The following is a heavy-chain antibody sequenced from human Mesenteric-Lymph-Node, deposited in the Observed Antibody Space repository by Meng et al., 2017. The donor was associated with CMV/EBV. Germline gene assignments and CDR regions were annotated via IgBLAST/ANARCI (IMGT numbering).Heavy chain of an antibody. D-gene: IGHD3-22*01. V-gene: IGHV1-24*01. CDR1: GYTLTEFS. CDR3: ATSSYDSSGAIDY. Sequence: ASVKVSCKVSGYTLTEFSMHWVRQAPGKGLEWMGGFDPEDGETIHAQKFQGRVTMTEDTSTDTAYMELSSLRSEDTAVYYCATSSYDSSGAIDYWGQGTLVTVSS. CDR2: FDPEDGET. J-gene: IGHJ4*02.